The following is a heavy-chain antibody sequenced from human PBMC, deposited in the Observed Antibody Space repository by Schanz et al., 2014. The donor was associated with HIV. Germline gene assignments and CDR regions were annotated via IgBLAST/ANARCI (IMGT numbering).Heavy chain of an antibody. J-gene: IGHJ4*02. CDR1: GFAMS. CDR2: ISYDGNNK. Sequence: VQLLESGGGVVQPGGSLRLSCVGSGFAMSWVRQAPGKGLEWVAVISYDGNNKYYADSVKGRFTISRDNSKNTLYLQMNSLRAEDTAVYYCARGGIWEWDQPDFDYWGQGTLVTVSS. D-gene: IGHD2-15*01. CDR3: ARGGIWEWDQPDFDY. V-gene: IGHV3-30-3*01.